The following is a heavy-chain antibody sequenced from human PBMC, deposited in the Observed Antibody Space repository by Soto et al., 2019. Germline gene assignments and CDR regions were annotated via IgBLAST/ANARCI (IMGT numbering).Heavy chain of an antibody. J-gene: IGHJ5*02. V-gene: IGHV1-3*01. CDR2: INAGNGNT. CDR1: GYTFTSYA. CDR3: ARSYEDAPNWFDP. Sequence: ASVKVSCKASGYTFTSYAMHWVRQAPGQRLEWMGWINAGNGNTKYSQKFQGRVTITRDTSASTAYMELSSLRSEDTAVYYCARSYEDAPNWFDPWGRGTLVTVSS. D-gene: IGHD3-16*01.